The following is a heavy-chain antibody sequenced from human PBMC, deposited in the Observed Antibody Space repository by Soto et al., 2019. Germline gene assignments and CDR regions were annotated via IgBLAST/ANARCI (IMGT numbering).Heavy chain of an antibody. CDR2: MNPDSGDT. CDR3: VRQPGGVATPDDDY. D-gene: IGHD2-15*01. J-gene: IGHJ4*02. V-gene: IGHV1-8*01. CDR1: GYPFSAFD. Sequence: QVQLVQSGAEVKKPGASVKVSCEASGYPFSAFDINWVRQAGGQGLEWMGWMNPDSGDTAFAQRFQDRITMTRSTSISTAYMELSRLTSDDTAAYFCVRQPGGVATPDDDYWGQGTLVTVSS.